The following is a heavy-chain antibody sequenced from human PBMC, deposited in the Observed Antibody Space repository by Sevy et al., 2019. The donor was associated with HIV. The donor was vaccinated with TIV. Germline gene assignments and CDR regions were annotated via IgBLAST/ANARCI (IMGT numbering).Heavy chain of an antibody. CDR2: ICPYNGNT. D-gene: IGHD1-26*01. CDR3: ARLLGSTEFGYYFDY. Sequence: ASVKVSCKASGYTFTSYGLSWVRQAPGQGLEWMGGICPYNGNTDYAQKLQGRVTVTTDTSTTTAYMELRSLRSDDTALYYCARLLGSTEFGYYFDYWGQGTLVTVSS. V-gene: IGHV1-18*01. CDR1: GYTFTSYG. J-gene: IGHJ4*02.